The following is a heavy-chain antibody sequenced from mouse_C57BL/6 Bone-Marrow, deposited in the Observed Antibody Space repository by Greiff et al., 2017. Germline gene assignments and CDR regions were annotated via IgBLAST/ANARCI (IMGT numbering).Heavy chain of an antibody. V-gene: IGHV1-15*01. D-gene: IGHD2-4*01. CDR2: IDPDTGGT. Sequence: VQLQQPGAELVRPGASVTLSCKASGYTFTDYEMHWVKQTPVHSLEWIGAIDPDTGGTAYNQKFKGKATLTADKSSSTAYMELRSLTSEDSAVYYCTEYDYDDFDYWGQGTTLTVSS. CDR1: GYTFTDYE. J-gene: IGHJ2*01. CDR3: TEYDYDDFDY.